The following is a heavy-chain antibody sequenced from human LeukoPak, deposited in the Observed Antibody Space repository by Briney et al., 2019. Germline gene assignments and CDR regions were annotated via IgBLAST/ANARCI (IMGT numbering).Heavy chain of an antibody. CDR2: IYTSEST. Sequence: PSQTLSLTCTVSGGSISSGNYYWSWIRQPAGKGLEWIGRIYTSESTDYNPSLKSRVTMSVDTSKNQFSLKLTSVTAADTAVYYCARGPINYYDKFDIWGQGTMVTVSS. CDR1: GGSISSGNYY. V-gene: IGHV4-61*02. J-gene: IGHJ3*02. CDR3: ARGPINYYDKFDI. D-gene: IGHD3-22*01.